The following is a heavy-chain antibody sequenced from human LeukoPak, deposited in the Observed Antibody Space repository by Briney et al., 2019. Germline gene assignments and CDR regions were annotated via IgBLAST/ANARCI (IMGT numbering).Heavy chain of an antibody. J-gene: IGHJ3*02. CDR2: ISSSSSYI. Sequence: GGSLRLSCAASGFTFSSYSMNWVRQAPGKGLEWVSSISSSSSYIYYADSVKGRFTISGDNAKNSLYLQMNSLRAEDTAVYYCARDSDWDDAFDIWGQGTMATVSS. V-gene: IGHV3-21*01. CDR3: ARDSDWDDAFDI. D-gene: IGHD3-9*01. CDR1: GFTFSSYS.